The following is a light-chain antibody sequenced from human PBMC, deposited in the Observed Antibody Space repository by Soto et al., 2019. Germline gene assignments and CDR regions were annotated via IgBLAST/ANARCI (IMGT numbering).Light chain of an antibody. J-gene: IGKJ1*01. V-gene: IGKV1-13*02. CDR3: QQYYRYPWT. Sequence: AIQLTQSPSSLSASVGDRVTITCRASQGISSALAWYQQKPGKAPKLLIYDASSLESGVPSRFSGSGSGTDFTLTISDMQPDDFATYYCQQYYRYPWTFGQGTKVDIK. CDR2: DAS. CDR1: QGISSA.